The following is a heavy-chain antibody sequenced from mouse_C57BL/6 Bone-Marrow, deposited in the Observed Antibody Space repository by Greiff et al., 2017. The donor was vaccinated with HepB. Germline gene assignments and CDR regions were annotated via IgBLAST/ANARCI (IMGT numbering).Heavy chain of an antibody. D-gene: IGHD2-3*01. Sequence: VQLQQSGPVLVKPGASVKMSCKASGYTFTDYYMNWVQQSHGKSLEWIGVINPYNGGTSYNQKFKGKATLTVDKSSSTAYMELNSLTSEDSAVYYCARWDGGYFDVWGTGTTVTVSS. CDR3: ARWDGGYFDV. V-gene: IGHV1-19*01. CDR2: INPYNGGT. J-gene: IGHJ1*03. CDR1: GYTFTDYY.